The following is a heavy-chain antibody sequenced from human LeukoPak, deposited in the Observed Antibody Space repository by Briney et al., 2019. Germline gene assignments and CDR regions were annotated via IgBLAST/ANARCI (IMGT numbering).Heavy chain of an antibody. V-gene: IGHV3-53*04. D-gene: IGHD2-15*01. CDR2: IYSGGST. CDR1: GFTVSSNY. CDR3: ARMGFVVVAKYYGMDV. J-gene: IGHJ6*02. Sequence: PGGSLRLSCAASGFTVSSNYMSWVRQAPGKGLEWVSVIYSGGSTYYADSVKGRFTISRHNSKNTLYLQMNCLRAEDTAVYYCARMGFVVVAKYYGMDVWGQGTTVTVSS.